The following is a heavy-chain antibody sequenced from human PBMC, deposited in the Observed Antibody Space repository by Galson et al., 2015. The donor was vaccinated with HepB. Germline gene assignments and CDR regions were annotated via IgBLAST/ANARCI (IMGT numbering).Heavy chain of an antibody. J-gene: IGHJ3*02. V-gene: IGHV3-23*01. Sequence: SLRLSCAASGFTFSNYAMSWVRQAPGKGLEWVSGISGTGDNTYYVDSVKGRFTIFRDNSKNTLYLQVNSLRAEDTAVYYCALEVATGYDAFDIWGRGTMVSVSS. CDR1: GFTFSNYA. CDR3: ALEVATGYDAFDI. D-gene: IGHD1-1*01. CDR2: ISGTGDNT.